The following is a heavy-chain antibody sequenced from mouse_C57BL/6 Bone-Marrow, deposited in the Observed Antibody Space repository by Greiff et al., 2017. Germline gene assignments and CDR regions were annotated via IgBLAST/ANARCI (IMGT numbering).Heavy chain of an antibody. D-gene: IGHD2-4*01. CDR2: VYPYNGGT. CDR1: GFTFTDYY. CDR3: AREVLYDYPNAMDY. Sequence: VQLQQSGPVLVKPGPSVKISCKASGFTFTDYYMHWVKQSHGQSLEWIGLVYPYNGGTSYNQKFKGKATLTVDTSSSTAYMELSSLTTEDSAVYYCAREVLYDYPNAMDYWGQGTSVTVSS. V-gene: IGHV1-36*01. J-gene: IGHJ4*01.